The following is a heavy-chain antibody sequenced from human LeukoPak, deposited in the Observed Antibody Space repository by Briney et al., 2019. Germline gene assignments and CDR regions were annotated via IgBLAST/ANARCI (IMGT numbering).Heavy chain of an antibody. V-gene: IGHV3-21*01. CDR2: ISSSSYI. D-gene: IGHD2/OR15-2a*01. J-gene: IGHJ6*02. CDR1: GFTFSSYS. CDR3: ARARNSGYGMDV. Sequence: KPGGSLRLSCAASGFTFSSYSMNWVRQAPGKGLEWVSSISSSSYIYYADSVKGRFTISRDNAKNSLYLQMNSLRAEDTAVYYCARARNSGYGMDVWGQGTTVTVSS.